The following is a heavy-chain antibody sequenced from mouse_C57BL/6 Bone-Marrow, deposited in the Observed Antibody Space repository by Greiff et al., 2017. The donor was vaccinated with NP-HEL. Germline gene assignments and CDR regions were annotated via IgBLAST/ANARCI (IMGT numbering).Heavy chain of an antibody. V-gene: IGHV1-15*01. CDR3: TRPSLYYGNYAMDY. J-gene: IGHJ4*01. CDR2: IDPETGGT. D-gene: IGHD2-1*01. CDR1: GYTFTDYE. Sequence: QVQLQQSGAELVRPGASVTLSCKASGYTFTDYEMHWVKQTPVHGLEWIGAIDPETGGTAYNQKFKGKAILTADKSSSTAYMELRSLTSEDSAVYYCTRPSLYYGNYAMDYWGQGTSVTVSS.